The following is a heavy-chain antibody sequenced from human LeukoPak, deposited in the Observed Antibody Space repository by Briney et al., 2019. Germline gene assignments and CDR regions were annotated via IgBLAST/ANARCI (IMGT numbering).Heavy chain of an antibody. CDR3: ARGHDYSNQFDY. Sequence: ASVKVSCKASGYTFTAYYMHWVRQATGQGLEWMGWMNPNSGNTGYAQKFQGRVTMTRNTSISTAYMELSSLRSEDTAVYYCARGHDYSNQFDYWGQGTLVTVSS. CDR1: GYTFTAYY. J-gene: IGHJ4*02. CDR2: MNPNSGNT. V-gene: IGHV1-8*02. D-gene: IGHD4-11*01.